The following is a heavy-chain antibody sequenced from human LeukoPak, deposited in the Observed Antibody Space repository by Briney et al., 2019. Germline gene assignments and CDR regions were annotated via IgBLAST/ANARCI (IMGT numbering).Heavy chain of an antibody. CDR3: ARVRCSGGSCYTGFDY. D-gene: IGHD2-15*01. Sequence: SVTVSCKASGYTFTSYGISWVRQAPGQGLEWMGWINPNSGGTNYAQKFQGRVTMARDTSISTAYMELSRLRSDDTAVYYCARVRCSGGSCYTGFDYWGQVTLVTVSS. J-gene: IGHJ4*02. CDR1: GYTFTSYG. V-gene: IGHV1-2*02. CDR2: INPNSGGT.